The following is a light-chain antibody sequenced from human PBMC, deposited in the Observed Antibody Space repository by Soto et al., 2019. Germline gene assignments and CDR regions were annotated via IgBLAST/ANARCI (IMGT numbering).Light chain of an antibody. Sequence: DIGLTQSPGTLSLSPGERATLSCRASQSVSSSYLAWYQQKPGQAPRLLIYGASSRAAGIPDRFSGSGSATNFTLTIIRLEHEDFAVYYCQQYGSSPPWTFGQGTKGEIK. J-gene: IGKJ1*01. V-gene: IGKV3-20*01. CDR2: GAS. CDR1: QSVSSSY. CDR3: QQYGSSPPWT.